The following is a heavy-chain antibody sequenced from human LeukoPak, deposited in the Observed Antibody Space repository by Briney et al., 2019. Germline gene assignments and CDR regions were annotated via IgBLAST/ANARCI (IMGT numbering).Heavy chain of an antibody. V-gene: IGHV3-33*01. Sequence: GRSLRLSCAASGFTFSSYGMHWVRQAPGKGLEWVAVIWYDGSNKYYADSVKARFTISRDNSKNTLYLQMNSLRAEDTAVYYCARDLGYFDYWGQGTLVTVSS. CDR1: GFTFSSYG. CDR2: IWYDGSNK. CDR3: ARDLGYFDY. D-gene: IGHD3-16*01. J-gene: IGHJ4*02.